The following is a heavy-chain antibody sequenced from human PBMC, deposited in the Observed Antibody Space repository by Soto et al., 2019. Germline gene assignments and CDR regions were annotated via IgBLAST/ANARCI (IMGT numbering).Heavy chain of an antibody. V-gene: IGHV3-48*02. CDR2: ITSDSSTI. D-gene: IGHD2-8*01. Sequence: GGSLRLSCAASGFTFSSYSINWVRQAPGKGLEWFSYITSDSSTISYADSVKGRFTVSRDNAKNSLYLQMNSLRDEDTAVYYCVRVGRGVYGMDVWGQGTSVTVSS. J-gene: IGHJ6*02. CDR3: VRVGRGVYGMDV. CDR1: GFTFSSYS.